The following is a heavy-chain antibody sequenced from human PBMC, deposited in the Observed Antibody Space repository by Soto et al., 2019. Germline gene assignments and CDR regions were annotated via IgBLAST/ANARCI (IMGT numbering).Heavy chain of an antibody. V-gene: IGHV1-18*01. CDR2: ISAYNGNT. CDR1: GYTFTSYG. D-gene: IGHD2-2*01. J-gene: IGHJ6*02. Sequence: ASVKVSCKASGYTFTSYGISWVRQAPGQGLEWMGWISAYNGNTNYAQKLQGRVTMTTDTSTSTAYMELRSLRSDDTAVYYCASWDIVVVPAATYYYGMDFWGQGTTVTVSS. CDR3: ASWDIVVVPAATYYYGMDF.